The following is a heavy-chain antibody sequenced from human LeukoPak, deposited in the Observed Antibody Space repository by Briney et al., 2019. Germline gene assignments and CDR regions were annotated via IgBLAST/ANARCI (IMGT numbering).Heavy chain of an antibody. CDR2: ISGSGGST. CDR1: GFTFSSYA. Sequence: GGSLRLSCAASGFTFSSYAMSWVRQAPGKGLEWVSAISGSGGSTYYADSVKGRFTISRDNSKNTLYLQINSLRAEDTAVYYCALTRGGGYCSGGSCGDDAFDIWGQGTMVTVSS. CDR3: ALTRGGGYCSGGSCGDDAFDI. D-gene: IGHD2-15*01. J-gene: IGHJ3*02. V-gene: IGHV3-23*01.